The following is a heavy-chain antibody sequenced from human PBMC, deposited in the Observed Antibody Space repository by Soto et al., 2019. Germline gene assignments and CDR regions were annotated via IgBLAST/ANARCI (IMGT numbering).Heavy chain of an antibody. V-gene: IGHV4-31*02. Sequence: PSETLSLTCTVSGGSINSGGFYWTWVRQHPGKGPEWIGCIYSRGSTHYNPSLKSRLTISVDMSRNQFSLKLSSVTAADTAVYYCARVPDSSGYTFDLWGQGTLVTVSS. CDR1: GGSINSGGFY. CDR2: IYSRGST. J-gene: IGHJ4*02. D-gene: IGHD3-22*01. CDR3: ARVPDSSGYTFDL.